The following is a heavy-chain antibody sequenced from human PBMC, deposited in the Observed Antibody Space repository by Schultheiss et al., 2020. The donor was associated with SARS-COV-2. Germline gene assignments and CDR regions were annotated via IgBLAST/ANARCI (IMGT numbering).Heavy chain of an antibody. J-gene: IGHJ3*02. CDR1: GGSISSYY. V-gene: IGHV4-34*01. Sequence: SETLSLTCTVSGGSISSYYWSWIRQPPGKGLEWIGEINHSGSTNYNPSLKSRVTMSVDTSKNQFSLKLSSVTAADTAVYYCARHRRYYYDSSGYRDAFDIWGQGTMVTVSS. CDR3: ARHRRYYYDSSGYRDAFDI. CDR2: INHSGST. D-gene: IGHD3-22*01.